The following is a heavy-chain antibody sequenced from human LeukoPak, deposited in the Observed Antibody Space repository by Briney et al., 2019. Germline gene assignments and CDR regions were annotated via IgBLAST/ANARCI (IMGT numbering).Heavy chain of an antibody. J-gene: IGHJ4*02. CDR3: AKDRVGPFYY. D-gene: IGHD1-26*01. V-gene: IGHV3-23*01. CDR1: GFTCSSYA. CDR2: FSGSCGTT. Sequence: PGGSLRLSCAASGFTCSSYAMSWVRQARGEGLEWVSAFSGSCGTTYYADSVKGRFTISGDNSKNTHYLQMNSQTAEDTALYLCAKDRVGPFYYWGQGTLVTVSS.